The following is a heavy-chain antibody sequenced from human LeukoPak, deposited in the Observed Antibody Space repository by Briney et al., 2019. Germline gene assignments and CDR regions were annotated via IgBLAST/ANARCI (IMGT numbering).Heavy chain of an antibody. Sequence: GGSLRLSCAASGFTFSSYWMNWVRQAPAKGLEWVSAMSGSGGSTYYADSVKGRFTISRDNSKNTLYLQMNSLRAEDTAVYYCAKGTTVTTFDYWGQGTLVTVSS. D-gene: IGHD4-17*01. CDR2: MSGSGGST. J-gene: IGHJ4*02. V-gene: IGHV3-23*01. CDR1: GFTFSSYW. CDR3: AKGTTVTTFDY.